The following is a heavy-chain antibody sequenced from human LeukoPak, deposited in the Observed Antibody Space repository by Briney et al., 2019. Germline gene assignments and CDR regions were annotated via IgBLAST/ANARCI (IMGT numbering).Heavy chain of an antibody. J-gene: IGHJ4*02. D-gene: IGHD6-19*01. CDR3: ARVPLYSSGWYVFDY. Sequence: ASVKVSCKASGCTFTSYYMHWVRQAPGQGLEWMGIINPSGGSTSYAQKFQGRVTKTRDTSTSTVYMELSSLRSEDTAVYYCARVPLYSSGWYVFDYWGQGTLVTVSS. V-gene: IGHV1-46*03. CDR2: INPSGGST. CDR1: GCTFTSYY.